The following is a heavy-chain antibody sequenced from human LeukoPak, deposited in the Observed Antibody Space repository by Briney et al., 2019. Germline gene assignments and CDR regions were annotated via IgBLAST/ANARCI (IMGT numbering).Heavy chain of an antibody. CDR1: GSTFSSYS. CDR2: ISSSSSYI. J-gene: IGHJ4*02. D-gene: IGHD4-17*01. Sequence: GGSLTLSCTASGSTFSSYSMNWIRQAPGKGLEWVSSISSSSSYIYYADSVKGRFTISRDNAKNSLYLQMNSLRAEDTAVYYCARVGYCDYVKDYWGQGTLVTVS. V-gene: IGHV3-21*01. CDR3: ARVGYCDYVKDY.